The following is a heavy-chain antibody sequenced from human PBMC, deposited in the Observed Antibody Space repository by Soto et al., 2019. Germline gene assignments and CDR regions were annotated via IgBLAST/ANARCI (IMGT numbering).Heavy chain of an antibody. D-gene: IGHD5-12*01. Sequence: QVQLVQSGAEVKKPGASVKVSCKASGYTFTSYGISWVRQAPGQGLEWMGWISAYNGNTNYAQKLQGRVTMTTDTSTSTAYMELRSLSFYDTAVYYCARTDMVSTGYYYYYMDVWGKGTTVTVSS. CDR1: GYTFTSYG. CDR3: ARTDMVSTGYYYYYMDV. V-gene: IGHV1-18*01. J-gene: IGHJ6*03. CDR2: ISAYNGNT.